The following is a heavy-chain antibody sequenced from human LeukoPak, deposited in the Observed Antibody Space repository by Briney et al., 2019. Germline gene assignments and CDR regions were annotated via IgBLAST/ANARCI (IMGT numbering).Heavy chain of an antibody. D-gene: IGHD5-18*01. CDR3: AKGRRLKDTPRHAFDI. V-gene: IGHV3-48*04. CDR1: GFTFSSYG. J-gene: IGHJ3*02. Sequence: GRSLRLSCAASGFTFSSYGMHWVRQAPGKGLEWVSYISSSGSTIYYADSVKGRFTISRDNAKNSLYLQMNSLRAEDTAVYYCAKGRRLKDTPRHAFDIWGQGTMVTVSS. CDR2: ISSSGSTI.